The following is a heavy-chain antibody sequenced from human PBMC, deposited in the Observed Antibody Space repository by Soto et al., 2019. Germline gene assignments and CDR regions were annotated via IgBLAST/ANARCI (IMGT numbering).Heavy chain of an antibody. J-gene: IGHJ3*02. CDR1: GYSISSGYY. V-gene: IGHV4-38-2*02. CDR2: IYHSGST. D-gene: IGHD3-10*01. CDR3: ARDAIGEFHAFDI. Sequence: PSETLSLTCAVSGYSISSGYYWGWIRQPPGKGLEWIGSIYHSGSTYYNPSLKSRVTISVDTSKNQFSLKLSSVTAADTAVHYCARDAIGEFHAFDIWGQGTMVTVS.